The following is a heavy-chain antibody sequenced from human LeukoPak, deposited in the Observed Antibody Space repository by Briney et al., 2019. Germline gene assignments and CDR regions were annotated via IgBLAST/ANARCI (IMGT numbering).Heavy chain of an antibody. J-gene: IGHJ2*01. CDR2: IIDGNGAT. V-gene: IGHV3-23*01. CDR1: GFTFKTFS. Sequence: GGPLRLSCAASGFTFKTFSMSGARRAPGKGLVWVSAIIDGNGATYYGDFVRARFTISRDNSQSTLYLQMNNLRAEDTAVYYCANHHPLRYLDLWGHGTLVTVSS. CDR3: ANHHPLRYLDL.